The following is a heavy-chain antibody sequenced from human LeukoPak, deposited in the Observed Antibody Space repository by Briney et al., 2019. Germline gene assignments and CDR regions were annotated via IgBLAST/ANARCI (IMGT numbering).Heavy chain of an antibody. V-gene: IGHV3-30*02. CDR1: GFTFSNYG. D-gene: IGHD6-19*01. CDR3: AKDGVYSSGWLLY. J-gene: IGHJ4*02. CDR2: IRYDGRSQ. Sequence: GGSLRLSCATSGFTFSNYGMHWVRQAPGKGLEWVAFIRYDGRSQYYANSVKGRFTISRDNSKNTLSLQMNSLRAEDTAVYYCAKDGVYSSGWLLYWGQGTLVTVSS.